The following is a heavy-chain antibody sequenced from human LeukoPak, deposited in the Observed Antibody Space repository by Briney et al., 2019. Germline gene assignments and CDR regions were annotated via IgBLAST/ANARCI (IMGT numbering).Heavy chain of an antibody. V-gene: IGHV3-53*01. D-gene: IGHD3-10*01. CDR2: MYSGGST. J-gene: IGHJ4*02. Sequence: PWGSLRLSCAASGFTLSSSYMSWVRQAPGKGLEWVSTMYSGGSTYYGDSVTGRFTISRDSSKSTLYLQMNTLRVEDSAVYFCARDTTMVDWGQGTLVTVSS. CDR1: GFTLSSSY. CDR3: ARDTTMVD.